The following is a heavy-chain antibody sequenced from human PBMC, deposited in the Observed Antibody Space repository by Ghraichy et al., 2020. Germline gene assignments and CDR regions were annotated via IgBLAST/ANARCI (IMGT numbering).Heavy chain of an antibody. Sequence: SQTLSLTCAVSGVSTSSGGYSGNWIRQPPGKGLEWIRHSYHSGSTYYNPSLKSRVTIAVDRAKNQFFLRLSSGTAADTALYYCARGRKIWNDAFDIWGQGTMFTVSA. CDR3: ARGRKIWNDAFDI. D-gene: IGHD1-1*01. J-gene: IGHJ3*02. CDR1: GVSTSSGGYS. CDR2: SYHSGST. V-gene: IGHV4-30-2*01.